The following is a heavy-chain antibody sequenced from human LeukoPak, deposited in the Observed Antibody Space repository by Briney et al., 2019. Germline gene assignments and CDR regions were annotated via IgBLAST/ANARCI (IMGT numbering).Heavy chain of an antibody. D-gene: IGHD3-22*01. V-gene: IGHV3-48*03. CDR2: ISRGGTTT. Sequence: GGSLRLSCAASGFTFSIFEMDWVRQAPGKGLEWISYISRGGTTTHYADSVRGRFTISRDDATTSLYLQMNSLRAEDTAVYYCAKEVTPESSGFDAFDIWGQGTMVTISS. CDR3: AKEVTPESSGFDAFDI. CDR1: GFTFSIFE. J-gene: IGHJ3*02.